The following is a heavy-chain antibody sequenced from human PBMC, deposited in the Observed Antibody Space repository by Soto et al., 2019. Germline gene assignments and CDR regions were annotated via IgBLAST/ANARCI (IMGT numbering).Heavy chain of an antibody. CDR1: GFTFSRYS. D-gene: IGHD6-19*01. CDR2: ISYDETNE. J-gene: IGHJ4*02. CDR3: SRAPLDSSGYFAH. V-gene: IGHV3-30-3*01. Sequence: GGSLRLSCAASGFTFSRYSMYWLRQAPGKGLEWVAAISYDETNESYADSVKGRFTISRDTSKDKLFLQMNSLRPEDTAVYFCSRAPLDSSGYFAHWGQGARVTVSS.